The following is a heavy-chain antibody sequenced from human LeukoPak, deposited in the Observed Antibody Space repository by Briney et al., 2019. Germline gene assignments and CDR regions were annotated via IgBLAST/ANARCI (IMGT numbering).Heavy chain of an antibody. D-gene: IGHD3-3*01. CDR2: INPNSGGT. J-gene: IGHJ6*03. V-gene: IGHV1-2*02. CDR3: ARDYNDFWSGWLGYYYMDV. Sequence: GASVKVSCKVSGYTLTELSMHWVRQAPGKGLEWMGWINPNSGGTNYAQKFQGRVTMTRDTSISTAYMELSRLRSDDTAVYYCARDYNDFWSGWLGYYYMDVWGKGTTVTVSS. CDR1: GYTLTELS.